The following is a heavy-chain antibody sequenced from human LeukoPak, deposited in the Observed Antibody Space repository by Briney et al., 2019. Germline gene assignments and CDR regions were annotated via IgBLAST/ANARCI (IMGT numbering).Heavy chain of an antibody. CDR1: GYTFTGYN. V-gene: IGHV1-2*02. D-gene: IGHD6-19*01. CDR2: SNPNSGGT. Sequence: ASVKVSCKATGYTFTGYNMHWVRQAPGQGLECMVWSNPNSGGTNYAQKFQGRVTMTRETSISTAYMDLSRLRSDDTAVYYCARVPVAGSFDYWGQGTLVTVSS. CDR3: ARVPVAGSFDY. J-gene: IGHJ4*02.